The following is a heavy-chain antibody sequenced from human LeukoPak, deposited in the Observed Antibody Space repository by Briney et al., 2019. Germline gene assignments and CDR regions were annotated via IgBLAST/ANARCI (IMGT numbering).Heavy chain of an antibody. J-gene: IGHJ3*02. CDR2: IYHSGST. V-gene: IGHV4-38-2*02. D-gene: IGHD6-19*01. Sequence: SETLSLTCAVSGYSISSGYYWGCIRQPPGKGLEWIGRIYHSGSTYYNPSLKSRVTISVDTSKNQFSLKLSSVTAADTAVYYCARDRGSSGWYDAFDIWGQGTMVTVSS. CDR1: GYSISSGYY. CDR3: ARDRGSSGWYDAFDI.